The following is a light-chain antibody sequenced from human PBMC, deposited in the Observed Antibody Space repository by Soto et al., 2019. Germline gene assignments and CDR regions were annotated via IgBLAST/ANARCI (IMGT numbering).Light chain of an antibody. Sequence: EIVLTQSPGTLSLSPGERATLSCRASQSVSSSYLAWYQQKPGQAPRLLIYGASSRATGIPDRFSGSGSATDFTLTISRLEPADFAVYYCQQYGSSLPLTFGGGTKVEIK. CDR2: GAS. CDR3: QQYGSSLPLT. CDR1: QSVSSSY. V-gene: IGKV3-20*01. J-gene: IGKJ4*01.